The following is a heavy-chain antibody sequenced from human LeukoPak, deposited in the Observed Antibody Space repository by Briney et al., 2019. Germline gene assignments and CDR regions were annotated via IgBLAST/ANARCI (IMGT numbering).Heavy chain of an antibody. V-gene: IGHV3-74*01. CDR3: AKGTPYYEVGATPYYMDV. Sequence: GGSLRLSCAASGFTFSAYWMHWVRQAPGKGLVWVSRINTDGSSPTYAASVKGRFTISRDNSKNTLYLQMNSLRAEDTAVYYCAKGTPYYEVGATPYYMDVWGKGTTVIVSS. CDR2: INTDGSSP. J-gene: IGHJ6*03. CDR1: GFTFSAYW. D-gene: IGHD1-26*01.